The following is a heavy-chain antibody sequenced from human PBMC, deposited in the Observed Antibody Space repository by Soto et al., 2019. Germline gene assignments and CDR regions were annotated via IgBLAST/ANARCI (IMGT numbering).Heavy chain of an antibody. Sequence: PGEALKISCKGSGYSFTSDWIGWVRQMPGKGLEWMGIIYPGDSDTRYSPSFQGQVTISADKSISTAYLQWSSLKASDTAMYYCASSYFSYGDYGVIDYWGQGTLVTVSS. CDR3: ASSYFSYGDYGVIDY. J-gene: IGHJ4*02. CDR2: IYPGDSDT. CDR1: GYSFTSDW. V-gene: IGHV5-51*01. D-gene: IGHD4-17*01.